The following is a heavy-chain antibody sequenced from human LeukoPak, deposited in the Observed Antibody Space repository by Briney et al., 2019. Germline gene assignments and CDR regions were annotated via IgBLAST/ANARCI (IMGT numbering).Heavy chain of an antibody. CDR3: ARGGNTALDFDI. CDR2: IYYSGST. CDR1: SYSINSGYY. Sequence: SETLSLTCTVSSYSINSGYYWGWIRQPPGKGLEWIGSIYYSGSTYYNPSLKSRVTTSVDTSKNQFSLKLSSVTAADTAVYYCARGGNTALDFDIWGQGTMVTVSS. J-gene: IGHJ3*02. D-gene: IGHD1/OR15-1a*01. V-gene: IGHV4-38-2*02.